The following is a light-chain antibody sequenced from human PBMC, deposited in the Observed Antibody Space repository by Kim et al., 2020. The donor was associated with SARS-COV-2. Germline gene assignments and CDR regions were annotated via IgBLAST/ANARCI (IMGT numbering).Light chain of an antibody. CDR3: CSYAGSYTLI. J-gene: IGLJ2*01. CDR1: SSDVGASKY. Sequence: QSALTQPRSVSGSPGQSVTISCTGTSSDVGASKYVSWYQQHPGKAPKVIIYEVSNRPSGVPDRISGSKSGNTASLTISGLQAEDEADYFCCSYAGSYTLIFGGGTKVTVL. CDR2: EVS. V-gene: IGLV2-11*01.